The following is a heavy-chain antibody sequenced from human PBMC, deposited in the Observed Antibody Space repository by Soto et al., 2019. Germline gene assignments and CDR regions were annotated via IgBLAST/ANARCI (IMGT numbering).Heavy chain of an antibody. D-gene: IGHD4-17*01. Sequence: EVQLVESGGGLVQPGGSLRLSCAASGFTVSSNYMSWVREAPGKGLEWVSVIYSGGSTYYADSVKGRFTISRDNSKNTLYLQMNSLRAEDTAVYYCARDNIRYYYGMDVWGQGTTVTVSS. CDR1: GFTVSSNY. J-gene: IGHJ6*02. CDR3: ARDNIRYYYGMDV. CDR2: IYSGGST. V-gene: IGHV3-66*01.